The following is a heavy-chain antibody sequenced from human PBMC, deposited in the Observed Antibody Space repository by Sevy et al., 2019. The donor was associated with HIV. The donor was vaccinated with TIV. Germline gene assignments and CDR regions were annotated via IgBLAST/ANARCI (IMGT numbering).Heavy chain of an antibody. CDR3: TREGPRRGSSGWYRYDY. J-gene: IGHJ4*02. D-gene: IGHD6-19*01. V-gene: IGHV3-49*04. CDR2: IRSKAYGGTP. Sequence: GGSLRLSCTASGFTFGDYAMSWVRQAPGKGLEWLGFIRSKAYGGTPEYAASVKGRFTFSRDDSKSIAYLQMNSLKTEDTAIYYYTREGPRRGSSGWYRYDYWGQGTLVTVSS. CDR1: GFTFGDYA.